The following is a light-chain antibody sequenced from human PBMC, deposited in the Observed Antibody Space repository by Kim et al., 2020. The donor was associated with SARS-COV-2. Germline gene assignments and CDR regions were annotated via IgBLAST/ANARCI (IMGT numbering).Light chain of an antibody. CDR3: QQYGSSPET. V-gene: IGKV3-20*01. CDR1: QSVNDNY. Sequence: EIVMTQSPATLSVSPGERATLSCRASQSVNDNYLAWYQQRPGQAPRLLISGASSRDTGIPDRFSGSGSGTDFTLTISRLEPEDCAVYYCQQYGSSPETFGQGTKVDIK. J-gene: IGKJ1*01. CDR2: GAS.